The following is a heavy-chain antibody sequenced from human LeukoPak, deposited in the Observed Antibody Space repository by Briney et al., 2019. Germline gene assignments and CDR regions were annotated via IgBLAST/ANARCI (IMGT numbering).Heavy chain of an antibody. Sequence: SETLSLTCTVSGGSISSSTYYWAWIRQPPGKGLEWIGSIYYSGSTYYSSSLKSRVTISVDTSKNQFSLKLSSVTAADTAVYYSVRYCSSVSCYNYYGMDVWGQGTTVTVSS. CDR3: VRYCSSVSCYNYYGMDV. CDR2: IYYSGST. D-gene: IGHD2-2*02. V-gene: IGHV4-39*01. J-gene: IGHJ6*02. CDR1: GGSISSSTYY.